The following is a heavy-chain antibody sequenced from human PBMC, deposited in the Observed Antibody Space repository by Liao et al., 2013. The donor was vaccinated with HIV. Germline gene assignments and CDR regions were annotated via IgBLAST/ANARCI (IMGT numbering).Heavy chain of an antibody. Sequence: QVQLQESGPGLVKPSQTLSLTCTVSGGSISSGSYYWSWIRQPAGKGLEWIGRIYTSGSTNYNPSLKSRVTISVDTSKNQFSLKLYSVTAADTAVYYCARRPKYSGYVDLWGQETLGHRLL. D-gene: IGHD5-12*01. CDR2: IYTSGST. CDR3: ARRPKYSGYVDL. V-gene: IGHV4-61*02. J-gene: IGHJ5*02. CDR1: GGSISSGSYY.